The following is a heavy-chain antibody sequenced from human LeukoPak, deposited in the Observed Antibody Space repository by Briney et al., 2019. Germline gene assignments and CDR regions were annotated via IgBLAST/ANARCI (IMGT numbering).Heavy chain of an antibody. D-gene: IGHD1-1*01. V-gene: IGHV3-20*04. CDR1: GFTFADYG. J-gene: IGHJ4*02. Sequence: GGSLRLSCAGPGFTFADYGMSWVRQAPGKGLEWGSGIYWNGSSTGYADSVKGRFTISRDNAKNSLSLQMNSLRAEDTALYYCARDATPRGTFDYWGQGTLVTVSS. CDR3: ARDATPRGTFDY. CDR2: IYWNGSST.